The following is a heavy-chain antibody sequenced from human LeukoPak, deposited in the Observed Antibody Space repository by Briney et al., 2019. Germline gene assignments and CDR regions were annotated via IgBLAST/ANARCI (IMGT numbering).Heavy chain of an antibody. D-gene: IGHD3-10*01. CDR3: AKDTKRWKTYYYASGSYYFDY. V-gene: IGHV3-23*01. CDR1: GFTFSSYG. CDR2: ISGSGGST. J-gene: IGHJ4*02. Sequence: GGSLRLSCAASGFTFSSYGMSWVRQAPGKGLEWVSAISGSGGSTYYADSVKGRFTISRDNSKNTLYLQMNSLRAEDTAMYYCAKDTKRWKTYYYASGSYYFDYWGQGILVTVSS.